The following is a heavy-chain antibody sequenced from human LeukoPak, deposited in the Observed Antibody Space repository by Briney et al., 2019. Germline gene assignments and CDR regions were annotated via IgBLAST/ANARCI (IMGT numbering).Heavy chain of an antibody. CDR1: GGSISSSSYY. D-gene: IGHD5-24*01. J-gene: IGHJ5*02. CDR2: IYYSGST. Sequence: SETLSLTCTVSGGSISSSSYYWGWIRQPPGKGLEWIGSIYYSGSTYYNPSLKSRVTISVDTSKNQFSLKLSSVTAADTAVYYCARERLQSRWGGHSWFDPWGQGTLVTVSS. V-gene: IGHV4-39*07. CDR3: ARERLQSRWGGHSWFDP.